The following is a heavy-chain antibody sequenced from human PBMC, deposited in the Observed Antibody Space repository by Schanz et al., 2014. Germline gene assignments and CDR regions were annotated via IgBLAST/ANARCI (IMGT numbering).Heavy chain of an antibody. D-gene: IGHD6-13*01. Sequence: VQLVESGGGVVQPGRSLRLSCAASGFTFSTHAMHWVRQAPGKGLEWVALVSSDGNNDYYTDSVKGRFTISRDNSKNTLYLQMNSLRAGDAAVYYCARGLIAAAGGAFDYWGQGTLVAVSA. CDR1: GFTFSTHA. CDR3: ARGLIAAAGGAFDY. V-gene: IGHV3-30*03. J-gene: IGHJ4*02. CDR2: VSSDGNND.